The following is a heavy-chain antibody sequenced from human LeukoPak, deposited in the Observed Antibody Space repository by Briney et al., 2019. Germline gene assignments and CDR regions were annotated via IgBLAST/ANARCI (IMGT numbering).Heavy chain of an antibody. CDR2: INTNTGNP. CDR1: GYTFTSYA. Sequence: GASVKVSCKASGYTFTSYAMNWLRQAPGQGLEWMGWINTNTGNPTYAQGFTGRFVFSLDTSVSTAYLQISSLKAEDTAVYYCATRLDYGGSLDAFDIWGQGTMLSVSS. J-gene: IGHJ3*02. D-gene: IGHD4-23*01. CDR3: ATRLDYGGSLDAFDI. V-gene: IGHV7-4-1*02.